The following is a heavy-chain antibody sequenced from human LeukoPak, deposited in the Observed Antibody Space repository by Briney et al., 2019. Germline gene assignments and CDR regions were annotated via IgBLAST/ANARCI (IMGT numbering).Heavy chain of an antibody. CDR3: SRLRHTSAFYPNPPSY. Sequence: GESLKISCQASGFTFTTYWIGWVRQTPGKGLEWIGIIYPGDGDTRYSPSFQGQLTISADKSINTAYLQWRRLKASDTAMYYFSRLRHTSAFYPNPPSYWGQGTPVTVSS. J-gene: IGHJ4*02. CDR2: IYPGDGDT. V-gene: IGHV5-51*01. D-gene: IGHD3-3*02. CDR1: GFTFTTYW.